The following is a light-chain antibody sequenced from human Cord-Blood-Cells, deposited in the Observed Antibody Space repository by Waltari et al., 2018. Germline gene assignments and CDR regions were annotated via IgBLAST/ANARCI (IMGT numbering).Light chain of an antibody. Sequence: DLVMPQSPLSLPVTPGEPASISCRSSQSLLHSNGYNYLDWYLQKPGQSPQLLIYLGSNLASGVPDRFSGSGSGTDVTLKSSRVEAEDVGVYYCMQALQTPYTFGQGTKLEIK. CDR2: LGS. V-gene: IGKV2-28*01. CDR3: MQALQTPYT. J-gene: IGKJ2*01. CDR1: QSLLHSNGYNY.